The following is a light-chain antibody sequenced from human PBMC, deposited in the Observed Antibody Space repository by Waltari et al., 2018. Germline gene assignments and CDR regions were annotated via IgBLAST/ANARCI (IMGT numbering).Light chain of an antibody. CDR3: SSYAGSSKGV. CDR1: SSDVGNYKR. Sequence: QSALTQPASVSGSPGQSITISCTGTSSDVGNYKRVSWYQQHPGKAPKLMIYAVSKRPSGVLDRFSGSKSGDMASLTISGLQPEDEAEYFCSSYAGSSKGVFGGGTKVTVL. V-gene: IGLV2-23*02. J-gene: IGLJ2*01. CDR2: AVS.